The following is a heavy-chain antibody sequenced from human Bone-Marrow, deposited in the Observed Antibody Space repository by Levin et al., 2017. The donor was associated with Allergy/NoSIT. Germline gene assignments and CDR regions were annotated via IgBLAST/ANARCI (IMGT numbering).Heavy chain of an antibody. CDR3: ARGSGSSSSGLEY. D-gene: IGHD6-6*01. V-gene: IGHV1-18*01. CDR2: IKSNNGKT. CDR1: GYTFISYD. J-gene: IGHJ4*02. Sequence: ASVKVSCKASGYTFISYDISWVRQAPGQGLEWMGWIKSNNGKTNYAQKVQGRVTLNTDTSTSTAYMELRSLRSDDTAVYYCARGSGSSSSGLEYWGQGTLLTVPS.